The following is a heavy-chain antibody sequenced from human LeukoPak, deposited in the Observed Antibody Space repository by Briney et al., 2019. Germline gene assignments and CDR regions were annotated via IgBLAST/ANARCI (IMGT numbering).Heavy chain of an antibody. V-gene: IGHV4-31*03. CDR1: GGSISSGGYY. CDR2: IYYSGST. J-gene: IGHJ4*02. CDR3: ATSGYSSSWPHTPEDY. D-gene: IGHD6-13*01. Sequence: PSETLSLTCTVSGGSISSGGYYWSWIRQHPGKGLEWIGYIYYSGSTYYNPSLKSRVTISVDTSKNQFSLKLSSVTAADTAVYYCATSGYSSSWPHTPEDYWGQGTLVTVSS.